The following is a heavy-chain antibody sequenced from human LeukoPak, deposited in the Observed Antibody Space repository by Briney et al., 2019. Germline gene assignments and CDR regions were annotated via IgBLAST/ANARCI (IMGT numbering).Heavy chain of an antibody. CDR3: ARDYTNGAYYYYYMDV. CDR2: INSDGSST. Sequence: PGGSLRLSCAASGFTFSSYWMHWVRQAPGKGVVWVSRINSDGSSTSYADSVKGRFTISRDNAKNTLYLQMNSLRAEDPAVYYCARDYTNGAYYYYYMDVWGKGTTVTVSS. CDR1: GFTFSSYW. J-gene: IGHJ6*03. D-gene: IGHD4/OR15-4a*01. V-gene: IGHV3-74*01.